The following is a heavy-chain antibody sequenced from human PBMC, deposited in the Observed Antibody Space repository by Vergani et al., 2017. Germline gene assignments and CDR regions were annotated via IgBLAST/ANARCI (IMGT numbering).Heavy chain of an antibody. V-gene: IGHV1-2*04. D-gene: IGHD6-19*01. CDR2: INPTSGGT. CDR1: GYTFTDYY. J-gene: IGHJ4*02. Sequence: QVQLVQSGPEVKKPGASVKVSCRASGYTFTDYYMNWVRQAPGQGLEWMGRINPTSGGTNYAQKFQAWVTMTRDTSISTAYMDLSRLTSDDTAVYYCARGPAGSGWPAPDYWGQGTLVTVSA. CDR3: ARGPAGSGWPAPDY.